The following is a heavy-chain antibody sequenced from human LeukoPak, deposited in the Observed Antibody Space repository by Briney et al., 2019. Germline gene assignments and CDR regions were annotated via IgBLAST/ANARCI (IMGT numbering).Heavy chain of an antibody. CDR3: TRGWLRLGAPKPWFDP. D-gene: IGHD5-12*01. J-gene: IGHJ5*02. CDR1: GGSISSSSHY. CDR2: MYYSGGT. Sequence: SETLSLTCTVSGGSISSSSHYWGWIRQPPGKGLEWVGCMYYSGGTYYNPSLKSRVTISVDTSQNQFSLRLSSVTAADTAVYYCTRGWLRLGAPKPWFDPWGQGTLVTVSS. V-gene: IGHV4-39*01.